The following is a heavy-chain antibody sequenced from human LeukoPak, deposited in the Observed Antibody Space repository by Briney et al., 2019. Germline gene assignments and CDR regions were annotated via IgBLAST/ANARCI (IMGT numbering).Heavy chain of an antibody. CDR1: GFTFSNYA. CDR3: AKGILSVNDY. D-gene: IGHD2-15*01. Sequence: GGSLRLSCAASGFTFSNYAMSWVRQAPGKGLEWVSVISGSGGSTYYADSVKGRFTISRHNSKNTLFLQMNSLRAEDTAVYYCAKGILSVNDYWGQGTLVTVSS. J-gene: IGHJ4*02. CDR2: ISGSGGST. V-gene: IGHV3-23*01.